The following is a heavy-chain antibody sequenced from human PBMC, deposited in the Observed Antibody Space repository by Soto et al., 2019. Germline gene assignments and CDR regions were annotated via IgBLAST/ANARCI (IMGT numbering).Heavy chain of an antibody. J-gene: IGHJ4*02. CDR3: ARDSPIGSTFSGYDAIDY. CDR2: IIPLLDIA. V-gene: IGHV1-69*04. Sequence: SVKVSCKTSGGTFSNDIITWVRQAPGQGLEWMGRIIPLLDIANYAQKFQGRVTITADKSTSTAYMGLNSLRSEDTAVYYCARDSPIGSTFSGYDAIDYWGQGTLVTVSS. CDR1: GGTFSNDI. D-gene: IGHD5-12*01.